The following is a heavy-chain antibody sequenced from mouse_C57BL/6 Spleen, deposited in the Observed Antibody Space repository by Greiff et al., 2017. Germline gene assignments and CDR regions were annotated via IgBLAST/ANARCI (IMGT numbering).Heavy chain of an antibody. V-gene: IGHV1-82*01. CDR3: ARERITTGFDY. J-gene: IGHJ2*01. CDR2: IYPGDGDT. Sequence: VQLVESGPELVKPGASVKISCKASGYAFSSSWMNWVKQRPGKGLEWIGRIYPGDGDTNYNGKFKGKATLTADKSSSTAYMQLSSLTSEDSAVYFCARERITTGFDYWGQGTTLTVSS. CDR1: GYAFSSSW. D-gene: IGHD1-1*01.